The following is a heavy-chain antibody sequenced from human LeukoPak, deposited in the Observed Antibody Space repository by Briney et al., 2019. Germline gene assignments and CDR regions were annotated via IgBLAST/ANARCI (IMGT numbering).Heavy chain of an antibody. CDR3: AESSGRSATSKYYFDY. CDR2: ISGSGGST. J-gene: IGHJ4*02. D-gene: IGHD6-19*01. V-gene: IGHV3-23*01. Sequence: GGSLRLSCAASGFTFSSYAMSWVRQAPGKGLEWVSAISGSGGSTYYADSVKGRFTISRDNSKNTLYLQMNSLRAEDTAVYYCAESSGRSATSKYYFDYWGQGTLVTVSS. CDR1: GFTFSSYA.